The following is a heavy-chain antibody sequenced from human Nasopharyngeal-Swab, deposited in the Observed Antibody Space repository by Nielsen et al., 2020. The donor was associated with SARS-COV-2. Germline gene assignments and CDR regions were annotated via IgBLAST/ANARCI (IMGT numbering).Heavy chain of an antibody. CDR3: AKTTENHYYYYGMDV. V-gene: IGHV3-30*18. CDR1: GFTFSSYG. CDR2: ISYDGSNK. Sequence: GESLKISCAASGFTFSSYGMHWVRQAPGKGLEWVAVISYDGSNKYYADSEKGRFTISRDNSKNTLYLQMNSLRAEDTAVYYCAKTTENHYYYYGMDVWGQGTTVTVSS. D-gene: IGHD4-11*01. J-gene: IGHJ6*02.